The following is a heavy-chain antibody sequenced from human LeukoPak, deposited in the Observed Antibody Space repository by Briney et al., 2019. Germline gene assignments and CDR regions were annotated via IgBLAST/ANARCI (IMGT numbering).Heavy chain of an antibody. CDR1: GFTFSSYW. V-gene: IGHV3-7*03. CDR3: AREGDILTGYFHY. CDR2: IKQDGSER. Sequence: GGSLRLSCAASGFTFSSYWMSWVRQAPGKGLEWVANIKQDGSERYYVDSVKGRFTISRDNAKNSLYLQMNSLRAEDTAVYYCAREGDILTGYFHYWGQGTLVTVSS. J-gene: IGHJ4*02. D-gene: IGHD3-9*01.